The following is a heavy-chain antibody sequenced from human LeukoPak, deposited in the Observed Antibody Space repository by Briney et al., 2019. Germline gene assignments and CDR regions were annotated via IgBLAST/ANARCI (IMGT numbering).Heavy chain of an antibody. CDR3: VRKASYYDSSEDGYFDL. CDR2: ISSSGGTT. V-gene: IGHV3-23*01. J-gene: IGHJ2*01. CDR1: GFTFSSYA. D-gene: IGHD3-22*01. Sequence: GGSLRLSCAASGFTFSSYAMTWVRQAPGKGLEWVSGISSSGGTTYHADSVKSRFTISRDNSKNTLYLQMNSLRAEDTAVYYCVRKASYYDSSEDGYFDLWGRGTLVTVSS.